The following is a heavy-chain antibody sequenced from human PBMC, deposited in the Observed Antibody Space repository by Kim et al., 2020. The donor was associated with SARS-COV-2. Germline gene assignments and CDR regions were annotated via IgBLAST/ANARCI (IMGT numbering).Heavy chain of an antibody. CDR2: VYYSGST. Sequence: SETLSLTCTVSGGSVSRDTYYWSWIRQAPGKGLEWIGYVYYSGSTNYNPSLRSPVTISIDTSKNQFFLKLSSVTAADTAVYFCSRDWRGVTSNDAFDFWG. CDR1: GGSVSRDTYY. CDR3: SRDWRGVTSNDAFDF. V-gene: IGHV4-61*01. J-gene: IGHJ3*01. D-gene: IGHD2-21*02.